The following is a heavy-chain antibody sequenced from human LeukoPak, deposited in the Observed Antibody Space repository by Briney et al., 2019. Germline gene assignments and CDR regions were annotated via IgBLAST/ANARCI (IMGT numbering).Heavy chain of an antibody. CDR1: GFTFGKAW. V-gene: IGHV3-15*01. J-gene: IGHJ1*01. Sequence: GGSLRLSCAASGFTFGKAWMSWVRQAPGKGLEWVGRIKGKTDGGTTEYAAPVKGRFTISRDDSKNTLYLQMNSLKTEDTAVYYCTARDWGQGTLVTVSS. CDR3: TARD. CDR2: IKGKTDGGTT.